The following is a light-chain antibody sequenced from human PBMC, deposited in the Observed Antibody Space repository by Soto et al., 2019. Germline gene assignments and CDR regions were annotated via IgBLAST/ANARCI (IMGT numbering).Light chain of an antibody. J-gene: IGKJ4*01. V-gene: IGKV3-20*01. Sequence: EIVLTQSPGTLSMSPGERATLSCRASQSITQSFLAWYQQRPGQSPRLLIYGASNRAAGIPGRFSGSGSGTDFSLTIRRPEPEDFAVYYCQPYASSPLTFGGGTKVEIK. CDR1: QSITQSF. CDR2: GAS. CDR3: QPYASSPLT.